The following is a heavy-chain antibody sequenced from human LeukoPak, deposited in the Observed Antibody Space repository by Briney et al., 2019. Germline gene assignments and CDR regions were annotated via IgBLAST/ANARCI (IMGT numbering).Heavy chain of an antibody. CDR3: ARLDWNYHVGVDY. J-gene: IGHJ4*02. Sequence: ASVKVSCKASGYTFTSYYMHWVRQAPGQGLEWMGIINPSGGTNYAQKFQGRVTMTRDTSISTAYMELSRLRSDDTAVYYCARLDWNYHVGVDYWGQGTLVTVSS. V-gene: IGHV1-2*02. D-gene: IGHD1-7*01. CDR1: GYTFTSYY. CDR2: INPSGGT.